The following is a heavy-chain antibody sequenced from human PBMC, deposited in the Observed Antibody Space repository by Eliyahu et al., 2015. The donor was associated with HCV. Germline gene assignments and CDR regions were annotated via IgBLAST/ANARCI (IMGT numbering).Heavy chain of an antibody. D-gene: IGHD3-10*01. CDR1: GGSFSGYY. J-gene: IGHJ4*02. CDR3: ARGRILYGSGSYYRPRYFDY. Sequence: QVQLQQWGAGLLKPSETLSLTCAVYGGSFSGYYWSWIRQPPRKGLELIGGINHSGSPKYNPSLKSRVTISVDTSKNQFSLKLSSVTAADTAVYYCARGRILYGSGSYYRPRYFDYWGQGTLVTVSS. V-gene: IGHV4-34*01. CDR2: INHSGSP.